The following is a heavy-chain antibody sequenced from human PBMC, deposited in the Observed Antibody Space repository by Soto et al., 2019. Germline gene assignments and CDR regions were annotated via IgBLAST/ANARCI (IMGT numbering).Heavy chain of an antibody. J-gene: IGHJ6*02. CDR2: IDPSDSYT. Sequence: GESLKISCKGSGYSFITYWISWVRQMPGKGLEWMGRIDPSDSYTNYSPSFQGHVTISADKSISTAYLQWSSLKASDTAMYYCARRSCSSTSCSYYGMYVWGQGTTVTVSS. CDR3: ARRSCSSTSCSYYGMYV. D-gene: IGHD2-2*01. V-gene: IGHV5-10-1*01. CDR1: GYSFITYW.